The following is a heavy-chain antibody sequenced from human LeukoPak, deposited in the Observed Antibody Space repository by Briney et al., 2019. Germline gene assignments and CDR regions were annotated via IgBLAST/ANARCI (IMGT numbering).Heavy chain of an antibody. CDR2: IDGGGGRT. CDR1: GFTFSSYA. J-gene: IGHJ4*02. Sequence: QPGGSLRLSGAASGFTFSSYAMSWVRQAPGVGLEWVSAIDGGGGRTWHADSVRGRFTISRDNSKNTLFMQMNSLRAEDTAVYYCAKDFYDSSGSRYDYWGQGTLVTVSS. CDR3: AKDFYDSSGSRYDY. V-gene: IGHV3-23*01. D-gene: IGHD3-22*01.